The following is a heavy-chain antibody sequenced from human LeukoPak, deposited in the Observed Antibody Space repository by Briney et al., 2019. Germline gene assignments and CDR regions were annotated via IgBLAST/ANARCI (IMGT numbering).Heavy chain of an antibody. Sequence: SETLSLTCTVSGGSISSYYWSWIRQPPGKGLEWIGYIYYSGSTNYNPSLKSRVTISVDTSKDQFSLKLSSVIAADTAVYYCARVLRYCSGGNCYSGGLGYMDVWGKGTTVTISS. CDR3: ARVLRYCSGGNCYSGGLGYMDV. CDR2: IYYSGST. CDR1: GGSISSYY. J-gene: IGHJ6*03. D-gene: IGHD2-15*01. V-gene: IGHV4-59*01.